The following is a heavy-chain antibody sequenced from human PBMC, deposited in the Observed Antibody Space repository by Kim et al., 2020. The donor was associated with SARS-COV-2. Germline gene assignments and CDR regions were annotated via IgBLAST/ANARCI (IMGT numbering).Heavy chain of an antibody. J-gene: IGHJ4*02. Sequence: GGSLRLSCVASGFTFRTYAMSWVRQAPGGGLECVSTISNTEITHADSVKGRFTISRDDSRDILSLQMSSLRVEDTAIYYCAREPFGSGNDYWGQGTLVTVSP. CDR1: GFTFRTYA. CDR3: AREPFGSGNDY. V-gene: IGHV3-23*05. D-gene: IGHD3-10*01. CDR2: ISNTEIT.